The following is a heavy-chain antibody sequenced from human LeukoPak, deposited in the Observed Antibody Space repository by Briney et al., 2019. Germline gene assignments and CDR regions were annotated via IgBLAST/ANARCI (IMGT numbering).Heavy chain of an antibody. D-gene: IGHD5-18*01. V-gene: IGHV4-39*07. CDR3: ARARGYSYGYPDY. Sequence: PSETLSLTCTVSGGSMGSSTYYWGWIRQPPGKGLEWIGTIYYSGSTYYNPSLKSRVTISVDTSKNQFSLNLSSVTAADTAVYYCARARGYSYGYPDYWGQGTLVTVSS. CDR2: IYYSGST. CDR1: GGSMGSSTYY. J-gene: IGHJ4*02.